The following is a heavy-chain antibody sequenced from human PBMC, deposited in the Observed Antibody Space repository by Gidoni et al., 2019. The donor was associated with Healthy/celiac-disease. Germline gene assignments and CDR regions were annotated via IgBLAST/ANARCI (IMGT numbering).Heavy chain of an antibody. CDR3: ARDVSSWDPYYFDY. CDR1: GFTFSSYG. J-gene: IGHJ4*02. V-gene: IGHV3-33*01. Sequence: QVQLVESGGGVVQPGRSLRLSCAASGFTFSSYGMHWVRQAPGKGLEWVAVIWYDGSNKYYADSVKGRFTISRDNSKNTLYLQMNSLRAEDTAVYYCARDVSSWDPYYFDYWGQGTLVTVSS. CDR2: IWYDGSNK. D-gene: IGHD6-13*01.